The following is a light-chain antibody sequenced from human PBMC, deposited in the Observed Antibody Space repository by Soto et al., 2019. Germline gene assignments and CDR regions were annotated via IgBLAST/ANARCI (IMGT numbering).Light chain of an antibody. CDR3: RAYTSRRV. CDR2: EVS. CDR1: SSDVGGYNY. V-gene: IGLV2-14*01. Sequence: QSALTQPASVSGSPGQSITISCTGTSSDVGGYNYVSWYQHHPGKAPKLMLYEVSNQPSGVSNRCSGSKSGHKASLPISGLQAEDEADYYCRAYTSRRVFGGGTKLNVL. J-gene: IGLJ3*02.